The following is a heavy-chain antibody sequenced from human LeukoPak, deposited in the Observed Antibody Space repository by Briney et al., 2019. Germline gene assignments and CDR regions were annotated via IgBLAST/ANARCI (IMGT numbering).Heavy chain of an antibody. J-gene: IGHJ4*02. CDR2: IYYTGTT. Sequence: SETLSLTCTVSGGSISSYYWSWIRQPPGKGLEWIGYIYYTGTTSYNPSLKSRVTMSVDTSNNQFSLKLSSVTTADTAVYYCARARTGTSHFDYWGLGTLVTVSS. CDR1: GGSISSYY. D-gene: IGHD1-7*01. V-gene: IGHV4-59*01. CDR3: ARARTGTSHFDY.